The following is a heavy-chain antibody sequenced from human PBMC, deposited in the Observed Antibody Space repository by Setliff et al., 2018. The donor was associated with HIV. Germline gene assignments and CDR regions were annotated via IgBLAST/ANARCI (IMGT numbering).Heavy chain of an antibody. Sequence: SETLSLTCTVSGGSISSGAYYWSWIRQHPGKGLEWIGYIYYSGTTYSNPSLKSRVTRSVDPSKNQFSLRLSSVTAADTAVYYCARGEGTGTTGVGSFDLWGRGTLVTVSS. CDR3: ARGEGTGTTGVGSFDL. J-gene: IGHJ2*01. D-gene: IGHD1-7*01. V-gene: IGHV4-31*03. CDR2: IYYSGTT. CDR1: GGSISSGAYY.